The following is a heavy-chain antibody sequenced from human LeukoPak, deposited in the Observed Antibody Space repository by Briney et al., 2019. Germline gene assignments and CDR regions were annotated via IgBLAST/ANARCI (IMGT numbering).Heavy chain of an antibody. V-gene: IGHV5-51*01. Sequence: GESLKISCKGSGYIFTTYWIGWVRQMPGKGLEWMGIIFPGDSDTRYSPSFQGQVTFSADKSITTAYLQWSSLKASDTAMYYCARQSGIYSDAFDIWGQGTMVTDSS. J-gene: IGHJ3*02. D-gene: IGHD2-21*01. CDR2: IFPGDSDT. CDR1: GYIFTTYW. CDR3: ARQSGIYSDAFDI.